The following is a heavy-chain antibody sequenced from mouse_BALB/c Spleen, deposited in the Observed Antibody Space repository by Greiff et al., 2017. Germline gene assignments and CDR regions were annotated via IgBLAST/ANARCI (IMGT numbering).Heavy chain of an antibody. CDR2: ISYSGST. V-gene: IGHV3-2*02. Sequence: EVQLQQSGPGLVKPSQSLSLTCTVTGYSITSDYAWNWIRQFPGNKLEWMGYISYSGSTSYNPSLKSRISITRDTSKNQFFLQLNSVTTEDTATYYCAKIYYGNYDAMDYWGQGTSVTVSS. D-gene: IGHD2-1*01. CDR1: GYSITSDYA. CDR3: AKIYYGNYDAMDY. J-gene: IGHJ4*01.